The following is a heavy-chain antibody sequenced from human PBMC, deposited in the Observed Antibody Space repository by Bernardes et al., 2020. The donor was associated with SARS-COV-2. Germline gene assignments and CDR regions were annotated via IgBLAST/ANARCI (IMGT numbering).Heavy chain of an antibody. CDR3: ARAYDFRGWFDP. CDR1: GYTFINFY. D-gene: IGHD3-3*01. Sequence: ASVKVSCKASGYTFINFYMHWVRQAPGQGLEWMGVINPSGGSTTYAQKFQGRVIMTRDTSTSTVYMELSSLRSEDTALYYCARAYDFRGWFDPWGQGTLVTVSS. J-gene: IGHJ5*02. V-gene: IGHV1-46*01. CDR2: INPSGGST.